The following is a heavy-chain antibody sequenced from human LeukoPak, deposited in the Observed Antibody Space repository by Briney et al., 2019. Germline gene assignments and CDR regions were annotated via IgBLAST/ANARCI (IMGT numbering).Heavy chain of an antibody. CDR1: GGTFSSYA. CDR3: ARSRYCSSTSCYVDYYYGMDV. Sequence: SVTVSCKASGGTFSSYAISWVRQAPGQGLEWMGGIIPIFGTANYAQKFQGRVTITADESTSTAYMELSSLRSEDTAVYYCARSRYCSSTSCYVDYYYGMDVWGKGTTVTVSS. D-gene: IGHD2-2*01. J-gene: IGHJ6*04. V-gene: IGHV1-69*01. CDR2: IIPIFGTA.